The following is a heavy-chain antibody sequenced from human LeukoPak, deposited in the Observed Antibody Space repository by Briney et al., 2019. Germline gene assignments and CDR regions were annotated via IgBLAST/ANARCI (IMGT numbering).Heavy chain of an antibody. D-gene: IGHD6-13*01. J-gene: IGHJ4*02. CDR1: GFTFSSYT. CDR3: ARDIATAGHFAFDY. CDR2: ISTSSSYI. Sequence: GGSVRLSCAASGFTFSSYTMNWVRQAPGKGLEWVSSISTSSSYIHYADSVTGRFTISRDNAKNSLFLQMNSLRAEDTAVYYCARDIATAGHFAFDYWGQGALVTVSS. V-gene: IGHV3-21*01.